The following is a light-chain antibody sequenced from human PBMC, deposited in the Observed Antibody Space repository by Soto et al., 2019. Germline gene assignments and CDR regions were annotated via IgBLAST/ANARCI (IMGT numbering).Light chain of an antibody. J-gene: IGKJ1*01. CDR3: QHYNSYSEA. Sequence: DIQTTQSPSSVSASVGDRVTITCRASQGVTRWLAWYQQKPGKAPKLLIYKASTLKSGVPSRFSGSGSGTEFTLTISSLQPDDFATYYCQHYNSYSEAFGQGTKVDIK. V-gene: IGKV1-5*03. CDR1: QGVTRW. CDR2: KAS.